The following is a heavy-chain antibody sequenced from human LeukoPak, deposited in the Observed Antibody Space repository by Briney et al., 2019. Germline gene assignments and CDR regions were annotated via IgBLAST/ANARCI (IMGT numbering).Heavy chain of an antibody. CDR3: AKGDSN. V-gene: IGHV3-30*02. CDR1: GFIFSNYG. J-gene: IGHJ4*02. D-gene: IGHD6-13*01. Sequence: GGSLRLSCTTSGFIFSNYGMHWVRQAPGKAREWVAIIRNDIPKDGINKYYADSVRGRFTISRDNSKNTVYLQMNSLRVADTAMYYCAKGDSNWGQGTLVTVSS. CDR2: IRNDIPKDGINK.